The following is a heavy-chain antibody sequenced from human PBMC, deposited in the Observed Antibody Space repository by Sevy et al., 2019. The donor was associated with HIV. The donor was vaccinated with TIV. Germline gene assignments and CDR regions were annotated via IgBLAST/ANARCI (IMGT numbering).Heavy chain of an antibody. CDR1: GFTFSNYA. D-gene: IGHD1-26*01. CDR3: ARDRVSGSYYAGDFDY. CDR2: ISFSGSDT. J-gene: IGHJ4*02. V-gene: IGHV3-23*01. Sequence: GGSLRLSCAASGFTFSNYAMSWVRQAPGKGLEWVSVISFSGSDTYYADSVKGRFTISRANSKNTLYLQMNTLRVEDTAVYYCARDRVSGSYYAGDFDYWGQGTLVTVSS.